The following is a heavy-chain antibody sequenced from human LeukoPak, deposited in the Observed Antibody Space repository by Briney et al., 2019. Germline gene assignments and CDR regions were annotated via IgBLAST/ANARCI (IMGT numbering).Heavy chain of an antibody. CDR2: MYTSGTT. Sequence: SETLSLTCTVSGASISSYYWSWIRQPPGKGLEWIGRMYTSGTTDYNPSLKSRVTMSVDTSKNQFSLKLTAVTAADTAMYYCARYDSTGLDYWGQGTLVTVSS. CDR1: GASISSYY. CDR3: ARYDSTGLDY. D-gene: IGHD3-22*01. V-gene: IGHV4-59*10. J-gene: IGHJ4*02.